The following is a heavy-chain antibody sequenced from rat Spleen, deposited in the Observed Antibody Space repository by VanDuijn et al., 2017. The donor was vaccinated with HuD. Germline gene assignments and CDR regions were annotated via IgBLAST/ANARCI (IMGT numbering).Heavy chain of an antibody. V-gene: IGHV5-29*01. J-gene: IGHJ4*01. CDR2: ISYDGSST. Sequence: EVQLVESDGGLVQPGGSQKLSCAASGFTFSDYYMAWVRQAPTKGLDWVATISYDGSSTYYRDSVKDRFTVSRDNAKSTLYLHMDSLRSEDTDTYYCARWIPGHNSPSFVMDTWGQGASVTVSS. D-gene: IGHD1-4*01. CDR1: GFTFSDYY. CDR3: ARWIPGHNSPSFVMDT.